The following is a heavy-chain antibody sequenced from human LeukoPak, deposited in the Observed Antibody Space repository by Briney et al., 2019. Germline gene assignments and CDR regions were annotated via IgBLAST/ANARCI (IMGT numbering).Heavy chain of an antibody. CDR3: ARAATVTSPLYYYYGMDV. CDR1: GGSISSYY. Sequence: PSETLSLTRTVSGGSISSYYWSWIRQPPGKGLEWIGYIYYSGSTNYNPSLKSRVTISVDTSKNQFSLKLSSVTAADTAVYYCARAATVTSPLYYYYGMDVWGQGTTVTVSS. D-gene: IGHD4-17*01. CDR2: IYYSGST. V-gene: IGHV4-59*01. J-gene: IGHJ6*02.